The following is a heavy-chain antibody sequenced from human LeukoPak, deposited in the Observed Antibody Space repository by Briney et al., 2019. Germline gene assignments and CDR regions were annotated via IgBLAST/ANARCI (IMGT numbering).Heavy chain of an antibody. CDR2: INSGSSTI. Sequence: PGGSLRLSCAASGFTLSSYAMNWVRQAPGKALEWVSYINSGSSTIYYADSVKGRFTISRDNADKSLFLHMISLGVEDTAVYYCVRDFEVPSAAPDYYYYYYMDVWGKGTTVTVSS. J-gene: IGHJ6*03. D-gene: IGHD3-9*01. V-gene: IGHV3-48*04. CDR3: VRDFEVPSAAPDYYYYYYMDV. CDR1: GFTLSSYA.